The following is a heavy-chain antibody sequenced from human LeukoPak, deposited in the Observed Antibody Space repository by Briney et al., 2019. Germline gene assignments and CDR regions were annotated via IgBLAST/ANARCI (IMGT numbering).Heavy chain of an antibody. CDR1: GFTFSDYY. CDR2: ISSSSSYT. D-gene: IGHD5-18*01. J-gene: IGHJ4*02. Sequence: PGGSLRLSCAASGFTFSDYYMSWIRQAPGKGLEGVSYISSSSSYTNYADSVKGRFTLSRDNAKNSLYLQMNSLRAEDTAVYYCARVGYSYGLFDYWGQGTLVTVSS. V-gene: IGHV3-11*05. CDR3: ARVGYSYGLFDY.